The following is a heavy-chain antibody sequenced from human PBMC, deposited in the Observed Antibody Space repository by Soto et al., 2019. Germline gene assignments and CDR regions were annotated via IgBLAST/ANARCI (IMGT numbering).Heavy chain of an antibody. CDR1: GFTFSDHY. D-gene: IGHD3-16*01. CDR2: ITNKIDGYTT. J-gene: IGHJ6*02. V-gene: IGHV3-72*01. CDR3: ARAAYGHGSGV. Sequence: EMQMVESGGGLVQPGGSLRLSCAASGFTFSDHYMDWVRQAPGKGLEWVGRITNKIDGYTTSYAASVEGRFIVSRDDSRNSLFLQMNNLKMEYTAVYFCARAAYGHGSGVWGQGSTVIVSS.